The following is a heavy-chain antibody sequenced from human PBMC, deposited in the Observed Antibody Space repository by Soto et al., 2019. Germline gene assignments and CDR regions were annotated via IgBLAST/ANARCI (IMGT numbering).Heavy chain of an antibody. Sequence: EVQLVESGGGLVKPGGSLRVSCAASGFSFSSYSMNWVRQAPGKGLEWVSSISTGSTYIYYADSVKGRFTISRDNAKNSLYLQMNSLRAEDTAVYYCAISPSDCSGGTCYLPWYFDSSGQGTLVTVSS. CDR2: ISTGSTYI. CDR3: AISPSDCSGGTCYLPWYFDS. D-gene: IGHD2-15*01. V-gene: IGHV3-21*06. J-gene: IGHJ4*02. CDR1: GFSFSSYS.